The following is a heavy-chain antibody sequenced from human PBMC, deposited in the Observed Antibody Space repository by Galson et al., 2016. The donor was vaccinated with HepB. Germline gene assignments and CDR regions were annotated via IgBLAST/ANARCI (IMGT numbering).Heavy chain of an antibody. V-gene: IGHV1-18*01. CDR3: ASGPEWLLHFDY. CDR1: GYSFMTSG. CDR2: ISAKNGNT. J-gene: IGHJ4*02. Sequence: SVKVSCKASGYSFMTSGITWVRQAPGQGLEWMGWISAKNGNTNYGEKFHGRVIMTTDTSTSTAYLELTTLRSDDTAVYYCASGPEWLLHFDYWGQGTLVTVSS. D-gene: IGHD3-22*01.